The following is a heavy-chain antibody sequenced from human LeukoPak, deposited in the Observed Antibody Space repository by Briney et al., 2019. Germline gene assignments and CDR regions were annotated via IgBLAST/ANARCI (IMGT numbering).Heavy chain of an antibody. CDR3: ARGSSGWYVTPVDY. Sequence: GGSLRLSCAASGFTFSNYWMSWVRQAPGKGLEWVANIKQDGSEKYYVDSVKGRFTISRDNAKNSLYLQMNSLRAEDTAVYYCARGSSGWYVTPVDYWGQGTLVTVSS. D-gene: IGHD6-19*01. J-gene: IGHJ4*02. V-gene: IGHV3-7*01. CDR2: IKQDGSEK. CDR1: GFTFSNYW.